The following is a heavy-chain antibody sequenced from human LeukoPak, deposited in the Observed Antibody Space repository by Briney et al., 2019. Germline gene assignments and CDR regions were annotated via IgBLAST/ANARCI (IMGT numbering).Heavy chain of an antibody. CDR1: GFTVSSNY. Sequence: GGSLRLSCAASGFTVSSNYMSWVRQAPGKGLEWVSVIYSGGSTYYADSVKGRFTISRDNSKNTLYLQMNSLRAEDTAVYYCARDYYGSGSYYPLIDYWGQGTLVTVSS. J-gene: IGHJ4*02. CDR3: ARDYYGSGSYYPLIDY. CDR2: IYSGGST. V-gene: IGHV3-66*01. D-gene: IGHD3-10*01.